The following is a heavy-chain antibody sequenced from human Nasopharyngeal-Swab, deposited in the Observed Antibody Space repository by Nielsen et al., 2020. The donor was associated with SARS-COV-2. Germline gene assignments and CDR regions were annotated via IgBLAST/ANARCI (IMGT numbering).Heavy chain of an antibody. CDR2: VYTSGST. CDR3: ARSGTTKYGLDV. D-gene: IGHD1-1*01. Sequence: SETLSLTCSVSGGSISGYFLSWIRQPAGEGLEWIGRVYTSGSTNYNPSRKSRVTISIDMSKNQFSLELRSVTAADTAFYYCARSGTTKYGLDVWGQGTTVIVSS. CDR1: GGSISGYF. V-gene: IGHV4-4*07. J-gene: IGHJ6*01.